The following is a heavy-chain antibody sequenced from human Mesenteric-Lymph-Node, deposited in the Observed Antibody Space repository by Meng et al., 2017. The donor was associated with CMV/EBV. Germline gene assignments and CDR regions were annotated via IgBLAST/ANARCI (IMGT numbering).Heavy chain of an antibody. D-gene: IGHD3-3*01. CDR2: IYSGGST. CDR3: ASERITIFGVVI. Sequence: LSLTCAASGFTVSSNYMSWVRQAPGKGLEWVSVIYSGGSTYYADSVKGRFTISRDNSKNTLYLQMNSLRAEDTAVYYCASERITIFGVVIWGQGTMVTVSS. CDR1: GFTVSSNY. V-gene: IGHV3-66*02. J-gene: IGHJ3*02.